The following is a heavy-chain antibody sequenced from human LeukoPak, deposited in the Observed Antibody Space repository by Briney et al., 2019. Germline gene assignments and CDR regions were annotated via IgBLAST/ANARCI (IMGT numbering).Heavy chain of an antibody. D-gene: IGHD6-13*01. CDR3: ARDYYSSIEGSYFDY. CDR2: IYYSGST. CDR1: GDSISSGSSY. Sequence: PSETLSLTCTVSGDSISSGSSYWGWIRQHPGKGLEWIGYIYYSGSTYYNPSLKSRVTISVDTSKNQFSLKLSSVTAADTAVYYCARDYYSSIEGSYFDYWGQGTLVTVSS. V-gene: IGHV4-31*03. J-gene: IGHJ4*02.